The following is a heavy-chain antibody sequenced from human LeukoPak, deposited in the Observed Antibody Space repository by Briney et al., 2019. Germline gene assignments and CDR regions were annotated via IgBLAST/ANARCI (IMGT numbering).Heavy chain of an antibody. CDR3: ARGAYPSGYYMDV. Sequence: SETLSLTCTVSGGSISSYYWSWIRQPAGKGLEWIGRIYYSGSTNYNPSLKSRVTISVDTSKNQFSLKLSSVTAADTAVYYCARGAYPSGYYMDVWGKGTTVTVSS. CDR2: IYYSGST. V-gene: IGHV4-4*07. J-gene: IGHJ6*03. CDR1: GGSISSYY.